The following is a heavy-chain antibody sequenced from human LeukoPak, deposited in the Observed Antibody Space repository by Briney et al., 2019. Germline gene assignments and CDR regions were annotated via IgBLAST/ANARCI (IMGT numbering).Heavy chain of an antibody. CDR3: ARHATVITTPLYHYYYYMDV. J-gene: IGHJ6*03. CDR2: ISYSGST. CDR1: GGSISTSSYY. D-gene: IGHD4-11*01. V-gene: IGHV4-39*01. Sequence: SETLSLTCTVSGGSISTSSYYWGWIRQPRGKGLEWIGSISYSGSTFYNPSLKSRVTMSVDTSKNQFSLKLSSVTAADTAVYYCARHATVITTPLYHYYYYMDVWGKGTTVTVSS.